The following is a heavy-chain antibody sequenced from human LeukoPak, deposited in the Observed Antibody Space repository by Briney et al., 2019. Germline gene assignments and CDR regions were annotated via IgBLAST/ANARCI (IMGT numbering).Heavy chain of an antibody. V-gene: IGHV4-59*01. CDR3: ARGLSWAPYYFDY. D-gene: IGHD6-13*01. Sequence: SETLSLTCTVSGGSISTYYWSWIRQPPGKGLEWIGYIYYTGSTNYNPSLKSRVTISVDTSKNQFSLKLSSVTAADTAVYYCARGLSWAPYYFDYWGQGTLVTVSS. CDR2: IYYTGST. CDR1: GGSISTYY. J-gene: IGHJ4*02.